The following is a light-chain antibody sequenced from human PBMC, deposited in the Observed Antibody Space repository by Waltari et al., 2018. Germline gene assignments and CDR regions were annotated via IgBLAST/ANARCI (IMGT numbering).Light chain of an antibody. CDR1: QGINRY. CDR2: AAS. Sequence: DMQMTQSPSSLSAFVGDRVTITCREGQGINRYLNWYQQKPGKAPKLLIYAASSLQSGVPSRFSGSGSGTDFTLTISSLQPEDFATYYCQQSYSTPRFGQGTKLEIK. V-gene: IGKV1-39*01. CDR3: QQSYSTPR. J-gene: IGKJ2*03.